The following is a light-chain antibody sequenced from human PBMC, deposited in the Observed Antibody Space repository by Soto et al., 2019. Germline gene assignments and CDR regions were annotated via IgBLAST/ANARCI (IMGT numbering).Light chain of an antibody. CDR2: KGS. Sequence: DVQMTQSPSTLSASVGDKVTITCRASQNILISWLAWFQQRPGKAPKVLIYKGSTLASGVSSRFSCSGSGTEFTLTISSLQPDDFATYFCQHYAPQSPWTFGQGTRVE. CDR1: QNILISW. J-gene: IGKJ1*01. CDR3: QHYAPQSPWT. V-gene: IGKV1-5*03.